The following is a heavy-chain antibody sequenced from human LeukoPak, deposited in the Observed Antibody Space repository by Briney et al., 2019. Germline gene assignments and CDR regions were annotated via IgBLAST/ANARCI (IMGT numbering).Heavy chain of an antibody. D-gene: IGHD1-1*01. V-gene: IGHV1-46*01. CDR3: AREGTSGTHLNWFDP. CDR2: INPSGGST. Sequence: ASVKVSCKASGYSFISYYMHWVRQAPGQGLEWMGIINPSGGSTRYAQKFQGRVTLSVDTSKNQFSLKLSSVTAADTAVYYCAREGTSGTHLNWFDPWGQGTLVTVSS. J-gene: IGHJ5*02. CDR1: GYSFISYY.